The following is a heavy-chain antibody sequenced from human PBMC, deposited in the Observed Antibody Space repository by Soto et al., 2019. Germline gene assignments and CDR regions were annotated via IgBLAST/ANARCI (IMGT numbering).Heavy chain of an antibody. V-gene: IGHV4-59*01. J-gene: IGHJ4*02. CDR1: GGSISSYY. CDR2: IYYSGST. D-gene: IGHD3-10*01. Sequence: KPSETLSLTCTVSGGSISSYYWSWIRQPPGKGLEWIGYIYYSGSTNYNPSLKSRVTISVDTSKNQFSLKLSSVTAADTAVYYCARGWDYYGSGSYYPPFDYWGQGTLVTVSS. CDR3: ARGWDYYGSGSYYPPFDY.